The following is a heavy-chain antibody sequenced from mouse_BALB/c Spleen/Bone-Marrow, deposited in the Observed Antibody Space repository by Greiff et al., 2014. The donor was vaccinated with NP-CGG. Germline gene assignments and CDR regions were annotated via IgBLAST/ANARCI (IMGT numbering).Heavy chain of an antibody. CDR2: IYPSDSYT. Sequence: QVQLQQPGAELVRPGASVKLSCKASGYTFTSYWINWVKQRPGQGLEWIGNIYPSDSYTNYNQKFKDKATLTVDKSSSTAYMQLSSPTSEDSAVYYCTRTYDYDEGGFDYWGQGTTLTAPS. V-gene: IGHV1-69*02. CDR1: GYTFTSYW. D-gene: IGHD2-4*01. J-gene: IGHJ2*01. CDR3: TRTYDYDEGGFDY.